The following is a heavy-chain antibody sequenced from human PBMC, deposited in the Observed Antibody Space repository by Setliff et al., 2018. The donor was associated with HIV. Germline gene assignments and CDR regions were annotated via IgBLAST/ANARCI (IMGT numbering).Heavy chain of an antibody. CDR2: IYHTGRT. Sequence: SETLSLTCSVSGGSIDNNKYYWTWIRQPPGKGLEWTGSIYHTGRTYYNPSLKSRVTISVDRSKNQFSLKLSSVTAADTAVYYCARRGDFFYYAMDVWGQGTTVTVSS. J-gene: IGHJ6*02. CDR3: ARRGDFFYYAMDV. CDR1: GGSIDNNKYY. V-gene: IGHV4-39*07.